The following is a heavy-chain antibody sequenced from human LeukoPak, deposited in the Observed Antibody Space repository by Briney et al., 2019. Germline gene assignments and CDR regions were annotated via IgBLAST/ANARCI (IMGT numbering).Heavy chain of an antibody. J-gene: IGHJ4*02. CDR1: GGSISSYY. Sequence: SETLSLTCTVSGGSISSYYWSRIRQPPGKGLEWIGYIYYSGSTNYNPSLKSRVTISVDTSKNQFSLKLSSVTAADTAVYYCARYRIAAAGKDYFDYWGQGTLVTVSS. V-gene: IGHV4-59*01. CDR2: IYYSGST. D-gene: IGHD6-13*01. CDR3: ARYRIAAAGKDYFDY.